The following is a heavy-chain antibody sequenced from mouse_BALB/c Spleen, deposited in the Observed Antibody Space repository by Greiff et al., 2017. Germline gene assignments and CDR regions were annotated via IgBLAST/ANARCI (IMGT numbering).Heavy chain of an antibody. CDR1: GFTFTDYY. J-gene: IGHJ4*01. V-gene: IGHV7-3*02. D-gene: IGHD2-4*01. CDR3: ARDGLNDYDVAMDY. Sequence: DVKLVESGGGLVQPGGSLRLSCATSGFTFTDYYMSWVRQPPGKALEWLGFIRNKANGYTTEYSASVKGRFTISRNNTQSVLYLQMNTLRSEASATYYSARDGLNDYDVAMDYWGQGTSVTVSS. CDR2: IRNKANGYTT.